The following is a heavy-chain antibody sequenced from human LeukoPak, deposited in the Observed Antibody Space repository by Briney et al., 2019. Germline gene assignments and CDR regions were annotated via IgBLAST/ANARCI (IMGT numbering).Heavy chain of an antibody. CDR3: ARSRAYGGNSEMAFDI. J-gene: IGHJ3*02. CDR1: GFTFSSYA. D-gene: IGHD4-23*01. CDR2: ISSNGGST. V-gene: IGHV3-64*01. Sequence: GGSLRLSCAASGFTFSSYAMHWDRQAPGKGLEYVSAISSNGGSTYYANSVKGRFTISRDNSKNTLYLQMGSLRAEDMAVYYCARSRAYGGNSEMAFDIWGQGTMVTVSS.